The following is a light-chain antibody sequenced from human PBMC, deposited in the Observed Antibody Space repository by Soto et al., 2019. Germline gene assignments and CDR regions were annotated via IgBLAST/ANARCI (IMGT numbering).Light chain of an antibody. CDR2: AAS. Sequence: AIQLTQSPSSLSASVGDRVTITCRASQGFSNALAWYQQKPGKAPKLLIYAASTLQSGVPSRFSGSGSGTDFTLTISCLQSEDFATYYCQQYYSYPITFGQGTRLEIK. V-gene: IGKV1-13*02. J-gene: IGKJ5*01. CDR1: QGFSNA. CDR3: QQYYSYPIT.